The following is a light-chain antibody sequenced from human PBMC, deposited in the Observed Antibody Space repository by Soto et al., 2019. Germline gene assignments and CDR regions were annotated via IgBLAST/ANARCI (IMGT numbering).Light chain of an antibody. CDR3: QQSYSNPYT. Sequence: DIQMTQSPSSLSVSVGDRVTITCRASQSISSHLNWYQQKPGKAPKLLVYAASSLQSGVPSRFSGSGSGTDFTLTISSLQPEDFATYYCQQSYSNPYTFGQGTKLEIK. V-gene: IGKV1-39*01. J-gene: IGKJ2*01. CDR1: QSISSH. CDR2: AAS.